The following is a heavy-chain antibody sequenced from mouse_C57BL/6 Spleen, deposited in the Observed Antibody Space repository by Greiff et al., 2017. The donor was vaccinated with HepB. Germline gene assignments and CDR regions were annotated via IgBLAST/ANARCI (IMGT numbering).Heavy chain of an antibody. J-gene: IGHJ4*01. V-gene: IGHV1-80*01. CDR2: IYPGDGDT. Sequence: VKVVESGAELVKPGASVKISCKASGYAFSSYWMNWVKQRPGKGLEWIGQIYPGDGDTNYNGKFKGKATLTADKSSSTAYMQLSSLTSEDSAVYFCARDAFYAMDYWGQGTSVTVSS. CDR3: ARDAFYAMDY. CDR1: GYAFSSYW.